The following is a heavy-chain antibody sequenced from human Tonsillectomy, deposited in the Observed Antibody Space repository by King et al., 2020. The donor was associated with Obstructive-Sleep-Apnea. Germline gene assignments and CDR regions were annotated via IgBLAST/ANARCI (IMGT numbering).Heavy chain of an antibody. V-gene: IGHV3-9*01. D-gene: IGHD3-16*01. CDR2: ILWNGVSV. J-gene: IGHJ3*01. CDR1: GFKFDDYG. CDR3: VREEGSYGPLSAFDL. Sequence: EVQLVESGGGLVQPGRSLRLSCAASGFKFDDYGMHWVRQAPGKGLEWVSGILWNGVSVVYADSVKGRFTISRDNGKNSLYLQMNSLRPEDTALYYCVREEGSYGPLSAFDLWGQGTMVTVSS.